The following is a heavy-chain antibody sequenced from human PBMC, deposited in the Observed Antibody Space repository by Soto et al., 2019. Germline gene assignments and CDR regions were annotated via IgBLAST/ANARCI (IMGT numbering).Heavy chain of an antibody. V-gene: IGHV1-2*04. J-gene: IGHJ4*02. D-gene: IGHD3-22*01. CDR1: GYTFTGYC. CDR3: ARESEYYYDSSGYPAPYYFDY. CDR2: INPNSGGT. Sequence: ASVKVSCKASGYTFTGYCMHWVRQAPGQGLEWMGWINPNSGGTNYAQKFQGWVTMTRDTSISTAYMELSRLRSDDTAVYYCARESEYYYDSSGYPAPYYFDYWGQGTLVTVSS.